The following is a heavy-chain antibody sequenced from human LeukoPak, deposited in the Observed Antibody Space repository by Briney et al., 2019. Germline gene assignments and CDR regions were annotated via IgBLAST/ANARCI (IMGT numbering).Heavy chain of an antibody. V-gene: IGHV4-34*01. CDR3: ARMGLRYYYYYMDV. J-gene: IGHJ6*03. D-gene: IGHD5-12*01. Sequence: SETLSLTCAVYGGSFSGYYWSWIRQPPGKGLEWIGEINHSGRTNYNPSLKSRVTISVDTSKNQFSLKLSSVTAADTAVYYCARMGLRYYYYYMDVWGKGTTVTVSS. CDR2: INHSGRT. CDR1: GGSFSGYY.